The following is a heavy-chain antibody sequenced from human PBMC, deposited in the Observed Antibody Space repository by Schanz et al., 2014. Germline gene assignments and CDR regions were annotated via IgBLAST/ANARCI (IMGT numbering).Heavy chain of an antibody. J-gene: IGHJ4*02. V-gene: IGHV3-23*01. D-gene: IGHD3-3*01. CDR3: ARGSGTFDS. CDR1: GFTFRRYG. Sequence: EVQMLESGGGLVQPGGSLRLSCVASGFTFRRYGMSWVRQAPGKGLEWVSVIAGDGGGPTYVDSVKGRFTISRDNSDNTLYLQMNNLRAEDTAVYYCARGSGTFDSWGQGTLVTVSS. CDR2: IAGDGGGP.